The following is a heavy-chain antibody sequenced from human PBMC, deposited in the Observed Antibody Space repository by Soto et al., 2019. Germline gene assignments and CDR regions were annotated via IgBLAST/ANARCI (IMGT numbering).Heavy chain of an antibody. Sequence: GESLKISCKGSGYSFTSYWIGWVRQMPGKGLEWMVIIYPGDSDTRYSPSFQGQVTISADKSISTAYLQWSSLKASDTAMYYCARGGLDGDYNYYYYGMEVWGQGPTVTVSS. CDR3: ARGGLDGDYNYYYYGMEV. CDR2: IYPGDSDT. D-gene: IGHD4-17*01. V-gene: IGHV5-51*01. J-gene: IGHJ6*02. CDR1: GYSFTSYW.